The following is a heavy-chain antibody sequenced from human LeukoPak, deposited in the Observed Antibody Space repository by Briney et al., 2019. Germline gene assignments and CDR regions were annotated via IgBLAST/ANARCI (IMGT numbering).Heavy chain of an antibody. V-gene: IGHV1-46*01. CDR1: GYTFTSYY. J-gene: IGHJ4*02. D-gene: IGHD6-19*01. Sequence: GASVKVSCKASGYTFTSYYMHWVRQAPGQGLEWMGIINPSGGSTSHAQKFQGRVTMTRDTSTSTVYMELSSLRSEDTAVYYCARGRLSSGWYWGFDYWGQGTLVTVSS. CDR2: INPSGGST. CDR3: ARGRLSSGWYWGFDY.